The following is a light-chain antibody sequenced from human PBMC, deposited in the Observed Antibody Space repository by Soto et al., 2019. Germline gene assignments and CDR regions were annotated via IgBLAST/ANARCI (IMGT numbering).Light chain of an antibody. J-gene: IGKJ5*01. CDR1: QSVSSSY. V-gene: IGKV3-20*01. CDR2: GAS. CDR3: QQYGSSPQT. Sequence: EIVLTQSPGTLSLSPGERATLSCRASQSVSSSYLAWYQQKPGQAPRLLIYGASSRDPGIPDRFSGSASGTHFALTISRLEPEDFAVYYCQQYGSSPQTFGQGTRLEIK.